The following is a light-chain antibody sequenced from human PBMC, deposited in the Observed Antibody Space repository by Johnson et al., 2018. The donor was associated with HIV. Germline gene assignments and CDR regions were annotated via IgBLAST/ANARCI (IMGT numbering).Light chain of an antibody. Sequence: QSILTQPPSVSAAPGQKVTISCSGSSSNIGNNYVSWYQQLPRTAPKLLIYDNNKRPSGIPDRFSGSKSGTSASLGITGLQTGDEADDYCGAWESSLNTYVFGTGANVTVL. J-gene: IGLJ1*01. CDR1: SSNIGNNY. CDR3: GAWESSLNTYV. CDR2: DNN. V-gene: IGLV1-51*01.